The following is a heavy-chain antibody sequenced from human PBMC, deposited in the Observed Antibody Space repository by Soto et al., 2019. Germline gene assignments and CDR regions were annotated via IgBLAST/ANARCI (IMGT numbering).Heavy chain of an antibody. CDR2: IYYSGST. CDR3: ARINGGYSYGRTAYYYYYGMDV. J-gene: IGHJ6*02. CDR1: GGSISSGGYY. D-gene: IGHD5-18*01. Sequence: QVQLQESGPGLVKPSQTLSLTCTVSGGSISSGGYYWSWIRQHPGKGLEWIGYIYYSGSTYYNPSLKSRVTISVDTSKNQFSLKLSSVTAADTAVYYCARINGGYSYGRTAYYYYYGMDVWGQGTTVTVSS. V-gene: IGHV4-31*03.